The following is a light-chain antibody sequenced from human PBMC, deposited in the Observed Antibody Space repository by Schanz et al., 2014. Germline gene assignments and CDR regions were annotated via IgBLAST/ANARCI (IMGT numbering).Light chain of an antibody. Sequence: QSALTQPPSASGSPGQSVTISCTGTSSDVGGYNFVSWYQQHPGKVPKLMIYEVSKRPSGVPDRFSGSKSGNTASLTISGLQAEDEADYYCSSYTGSSPLFVFGTGTKVTVL. CDR1: SSDVGGYNF. CDR2: EVS. V-gene: IGLV2-8*01. J-gene: IGLJ1*01. CDR3: SSYTGSSPLFV.